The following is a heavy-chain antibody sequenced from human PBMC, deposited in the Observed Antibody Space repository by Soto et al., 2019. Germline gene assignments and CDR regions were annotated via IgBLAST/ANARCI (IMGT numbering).Heavy chain of an antibody. V-gene: IGHV5-51*03. CDR1: GYNFTTYW. Sequence: EVQLVQSGAEVKKPGESLKISCKASGYNFTTYWSGWVRQMPGKGLELMGVIYPADSDTRYRPPFQGQGTFSADKSLTTASLPWNSLKASDTAKYYCARRRAWNDAFDFWGQGTLVTVSS. CDR2: IYPADSDT. D-gene: IGHD1-1*01. CDR3: ARRRAWNDAFDF. J-gene: IGHJ4*02.